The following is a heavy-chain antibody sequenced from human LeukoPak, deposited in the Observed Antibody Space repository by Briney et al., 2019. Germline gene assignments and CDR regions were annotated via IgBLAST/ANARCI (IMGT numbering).Heavy chain of an antibody. CDR3: AREAYCSSTSCKIARKVLLWFGELSHNWFDP. J-gene: IGHJ5*02. V-gene: IGHV3-23*01. CDR1: GFTFRSHA. CDR2: IYENGGTT. D-gene: IGHD3-10*01. Sequence: GGSLRLSCVGSGFTFRSHAMSWVRQAPEKGLEFVSGIYENGGTTYYADSVKGRFSISRDNSKNSLYLQMNSLRAEDTAVYYCAREAYCSSTSCKIARKVLLWFGELSHNWFDPWGQGTLVTVSS.